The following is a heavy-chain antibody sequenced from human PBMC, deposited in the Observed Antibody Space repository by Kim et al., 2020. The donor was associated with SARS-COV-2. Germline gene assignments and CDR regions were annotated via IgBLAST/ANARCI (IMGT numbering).Heavy chain of an antibody. D-gene: IGHD4-17*01. CDR3: VSKSTV. J-gene: IGHJ4*02. CDR2: IKQDGSLK. V-gene: IGHV3-7*01. CDR1: GFTFSNYW. Sequence: GGSLRLSCAASGFTFSNYWMTWVRQAPGKGLEWVANIKQDGSLKYYVNSVRGRFTVSRDNAKNSLYLQMNSLRVEDTGIYYCVSKSTVWGQGTLVTVSS.